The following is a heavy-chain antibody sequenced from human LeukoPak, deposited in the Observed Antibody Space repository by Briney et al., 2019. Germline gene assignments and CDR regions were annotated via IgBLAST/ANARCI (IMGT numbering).Heavy chain of an antibody. J-gene: IGHJ3*02. Sequence: SETLSLTCSVSGGSVNSYYWSWIRQPPGKGLEWIGYIYTTGRTNYNPSLKSRVTIPVDTSKNQFSLKLSSVTAADTAVYYCAKILGSGVWYGFDIWGQGTMVTVSS. CDR2: IYTTGRT. CDR1: GGSVNSYY. D-gene: IGHD7-27*01. CDR3: AKILGSGVWYGFDI. V-gene: IGHV4-4*09.